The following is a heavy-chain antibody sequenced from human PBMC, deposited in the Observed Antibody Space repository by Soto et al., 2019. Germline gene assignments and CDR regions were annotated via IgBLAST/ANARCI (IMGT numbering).Heavy chain of an antibody. J-gene: IGHJ4*02. CDR2: ISAYNGNT. CDR1: GYTFTSYG. D-gene: IGHD1-1*01. Sequence: ASVKVSCKASGYTFTSYGISWVRQAPGQGLEWMGWISAYNGNTNYAQKLQGRVTMTTDTSTSTAYMEMRSLRPEDTALYYCALTRRSTLLDVPGPGFEHWGRGTLVTVSS. V-gene: IGHV1-18*01. CDR3: ALTRRSTLLDVPGPGFEH.